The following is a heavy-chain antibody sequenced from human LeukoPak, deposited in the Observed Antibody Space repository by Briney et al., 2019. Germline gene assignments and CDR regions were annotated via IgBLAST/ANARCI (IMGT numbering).Heavy chain of an antibody. CDR3: ARTPDGADY. Sequence: GGSLRLSCAASGFTFNNYWMTWFRQAPGKGLEWVANIKQDGTEIFYVDSVRGRFIISRDNAENSLYLQMNSLRVEDTAVYYCARTPDGADYWGQGTLVTVSA. J-gene: IGHJ4*02. CDR2: IKQDGTEI. V-gene: IGHV3-7*01. CDR1: GFTFNNYW. D-gene: IGHD3-10*01.